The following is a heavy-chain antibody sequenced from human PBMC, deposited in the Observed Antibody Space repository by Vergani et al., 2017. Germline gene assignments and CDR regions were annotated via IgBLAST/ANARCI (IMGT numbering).Heavy chain of an antibody. D-gene: IGHD3-3*01. CDR3: AVSDFWSGYTPKYYYYYYIDV. CDR1: GFTFTSYS. Sequence: EVQLVESGGGLVKPGGSLRLSCAASGFTFTSYSMNWVRQAPGKGLEWVSSISSRSSYIYYAAAVKGRFTISRDNANNSLYLQMNSLRAEDTAVYYCAVSDFWSGYTPKYYYYYYIDVWGKGTTVTVSS. CDR2: ISSRSSYI. J-gene: IGHJ6*03. V-gene: IGHV3-21*01.